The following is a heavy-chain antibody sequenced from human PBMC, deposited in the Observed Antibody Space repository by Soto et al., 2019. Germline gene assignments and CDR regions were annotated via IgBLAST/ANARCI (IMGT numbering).Heavy chain of an antibody. CDR3: ARGTSWQLPFDY. D-gene: IGHD6-13*01. V-gene: IGHV4-59*01. CDR1: SDSISSYY. Sequence: SETLSLTCTVSSDSISSYYWSWIRQPPGKRLEWIGHISYSGSTDYNPSLKSRVTISGDTSKNQFSLKVSSVTAADTAVYYCARGTSWQLPFDYWGQGTLVTVS. J-gene: IGHJ4*02. CDR2: ISYSGST.